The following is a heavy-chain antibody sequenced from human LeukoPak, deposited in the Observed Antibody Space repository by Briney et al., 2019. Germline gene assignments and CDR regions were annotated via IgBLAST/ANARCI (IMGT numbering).Heavy chain of an antibody. CDR1: GFTFSSYS. V-gene: IGHV3-7*01. J-gene: IGHJ4*02. CDR2: IKQDGSEK. CDR3: ARDYDF. Sequence: GGSLRLSCAASGFTFSSYSMNWVRQAPGKGLEWVADIKQDGSEKYYVDSVKGRFTISRDNAKNSLYLQMNSLRAEDTAVYYCARDYDFWGQGTLVTVSS. D-gene: IGHD3-3*01.